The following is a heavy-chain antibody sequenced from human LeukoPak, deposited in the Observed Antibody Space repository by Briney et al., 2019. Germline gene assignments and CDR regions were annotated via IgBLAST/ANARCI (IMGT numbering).Heavy chain of an antibody. CDR3: ARDEGTYYYDTSGYYDY. V-gene: IGHV1-18*01. D-gene: IGHD3-22*01. CDR1: GYTFTSYG. CDR2: ISVYNGNT. J-gene: IGHJ4*02. Sequence: ASVKVSCKASGYTFTSYGISWVRQAPGQGLEWMGWISVYNGNTNYAQKLQGRVTMTTDTSTSTAYMELRSLRSDDTAVYFCARDEGTYYYDTSGYYDYWGQGTLVTVSS.